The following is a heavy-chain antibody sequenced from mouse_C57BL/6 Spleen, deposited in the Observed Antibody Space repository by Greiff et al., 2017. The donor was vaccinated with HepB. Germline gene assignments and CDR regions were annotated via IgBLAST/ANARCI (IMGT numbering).Heavy chain of an antibody. D-gene: IGHD2-4*01. J-gene: IGHJ2*01. CDR2: ISYDGSN. CDR1: GYSITSGYY. Sequence: EVQLQQSGPGLVKPSQSLSLTCSVTGYSITSGYYWNWIRQFPGNKLEWMGYISYDGSNNYNPSLKNRISITRDTSKNQFFLKLNSVPTEDTATYYCARLYDYSYFDYWGQGTTLTVSS. CDR3: ARLYDYSYFDY. V-gene: IGHV3-6*01.